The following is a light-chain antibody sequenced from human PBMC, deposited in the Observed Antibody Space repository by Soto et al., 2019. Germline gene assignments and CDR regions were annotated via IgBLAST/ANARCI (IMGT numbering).Light chain of an antibody. J-gene: IGKJ4*01. V-gene: IGKV3D-20*02. CDR2: GAS. Sequence: EIVLTQSPGTLSLSPGERATLSCRASQSVSSSYLAWYQQKPGQAPRLLIYGASSRATGIPDRFSGSGSGTDFTLTISNLEPEDFAVYYCQQRSNWPHTFGGGTKVDIK. CDR3: QQRSNWPHT. CDR1: QSVSSSY.